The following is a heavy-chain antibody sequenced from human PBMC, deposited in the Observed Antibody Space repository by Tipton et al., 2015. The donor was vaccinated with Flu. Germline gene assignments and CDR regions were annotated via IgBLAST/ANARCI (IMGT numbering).Heavy chain of an antibody. CDR3: ARRDYSNYVSEPKNWFDS. CDR2: VCQSGST. V-gene: IGHV4-38-2*02. CDR1: GDSMRRDYF. Sequence: TLSLTCTVSGDSMRRDYFWGWIRQAPGKGLEWIGNVCQSGSTYYNPSLKSRVTISVARSKTQFSLRLTSVIAADTAVYFCARRDYSNYVSEPKNWFDSWGQGTLVTVSS. J-gene: IGHJ5*01. D-gene: IGHD4-11*01.